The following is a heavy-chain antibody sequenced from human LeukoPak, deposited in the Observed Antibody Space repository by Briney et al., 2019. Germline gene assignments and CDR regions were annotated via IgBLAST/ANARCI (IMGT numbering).Heavy chain of an antibody. D-gene: IGHD3-10*01. CDR1: GYTFTVYY. CDR2: INPKGGGT. Sequence: ASVKVSCKASGYTFTVYYMHWVRQAPGQGLEWMGWINPKGGGTKYAKKFQGRVTMARDTSISTAYMELSSLTSDDAAVYYCTRGSPLSGATRSPFDHWGQGTLVTVSS. CDR3: TRGSPLSGATRSPFDH. J-gene: IGHJ4*02. V-gene: IGHV1-2*02.